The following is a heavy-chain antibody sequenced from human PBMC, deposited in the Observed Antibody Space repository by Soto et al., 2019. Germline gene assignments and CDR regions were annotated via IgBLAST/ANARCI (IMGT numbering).Heavy chain of an antibody. J-gene: IGHJ6*02. V-gene: IGHV4-39*01. CDR2: IYYSGST. CDR3: ARGQENNYDFWSGSISYYYYYGMDV. CDR1: GGSISSSSYY. D-gene: IGHD3-3*01. Sequence: LSLTCTVSGGSISSSSYYWGWIRQPPGKGLEWIGSIYYSGSTYYNPSLKSRVTISVDTSKNQFSLKLSSVTAADTAVYYCARGQENNYDFWSGSISYYYYYGMDVWGQGTTVTVSS.